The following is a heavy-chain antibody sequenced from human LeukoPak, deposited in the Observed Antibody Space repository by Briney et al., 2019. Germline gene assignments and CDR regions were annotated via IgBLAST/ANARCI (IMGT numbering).Heavy chain of an antibody. D-gene: IGHD1-26*01. CDR1: GFTFRRSA. CDR3: ARVASSSDGHFDY. CDR2: IIDDGSST. Sequence: GGSLGLSCDASGFTFRRSAMSWVRQAPGKGLEWVSAIIDDGSSTYYADSVKGRFTISRDNSKNTLYLQMNSLRAEDTAVYYCARVASSSDGHFDYWGQGTLVTVSS. V-gene: IGHV3-23*01. J-gene: IGHJ4*02.